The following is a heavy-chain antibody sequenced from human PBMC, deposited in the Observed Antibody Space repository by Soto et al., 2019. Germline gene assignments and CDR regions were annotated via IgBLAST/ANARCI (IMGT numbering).Heavy chain of an antibody. CDR1: GLTFSFYA. D-gene: IGHD2-8*01. CDR2: ISSNGVAT. CDR3: ARGGYCSNGVCARSFDI. V-gene: IGHV3-64*01. Sequence: EVQLVESGGGLVQPGGYLRLYCAASGLTFSFYAMHWVRQAPGKGLGYVSAISSNGVATYHANSVQGRFTISRDNSTVSQYLQLGSLRAEDMAVYSGARGGYCSNGVCARSFDIWGQGTLVTVTS. J-gene: IGHJ3*02.